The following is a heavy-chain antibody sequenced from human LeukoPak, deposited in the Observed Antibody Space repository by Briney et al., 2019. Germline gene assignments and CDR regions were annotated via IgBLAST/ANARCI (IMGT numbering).Heavy chain of an antibody. V-gene: IGHV3-23*01. CDR1: GFTFSSYA. CDR2: TSGSGGST. CDR3: AKAPVTYYYYGMDV. J-gene: IGHJ6*02. Sequence: PGGSLRLSCAASGFTFSSYAMSWVRQAPGKGLEWVSVTSGSGGSTYYADSVKGRFTISRDNSKNTLYLQMNSLRPEDTAVYYCAKAPVTYYYYGMDVWGQGTTVTVSS. D-gene: IGHD4-17*01.